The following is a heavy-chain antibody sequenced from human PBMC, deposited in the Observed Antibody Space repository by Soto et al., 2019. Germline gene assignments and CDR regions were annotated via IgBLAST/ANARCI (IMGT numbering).Heavy chain of an antibody. D-gene: IGHD6-13*01. CDR3: ARVDSSSPAYYYYGMDV. J-gene: IGHJ6*02. CDR2: IIPIFGTA. CDR1: GGTFSSYA. Sequence: QVQLVQSGAEVKKPGSSVKVSCKASGGTFSSYAISWVRQAPGQGLEWMGGIIPIFGTANYAQKFQGRVTITADEATSTAYMELSSLSSEDTAVYYCARVDSSSPAYYYYGMDVWGQGTTVTVSS. V-gene: IGHV1-69*01.